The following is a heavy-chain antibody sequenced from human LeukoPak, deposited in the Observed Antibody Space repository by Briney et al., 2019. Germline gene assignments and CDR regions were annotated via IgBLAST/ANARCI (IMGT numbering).Heavy chain of an antibody. J-gene: IGHJ4*02. D-gene: IGHD3-10*01. Sequence: ASVKVSCKASGYTFTSYDINWVRQATGQGLEWMGWMNPNSGNTGYAQKFQGRVTMTRNTSISTAYMELSSLRSEDTAVYYCARPLGSYYYGSGSYRDWGQGTLVTVSS. V-gene: IGHV1-8*01. CDR2: MNPNSGNT. CDR1: GYTFTSYD. CDR3: ARPLGSYYYGSGSYRD.